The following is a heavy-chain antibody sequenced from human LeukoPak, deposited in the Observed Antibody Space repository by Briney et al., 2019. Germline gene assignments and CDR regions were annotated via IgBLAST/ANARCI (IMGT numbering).Heavy chain of an antibody. J-gene: IGHJ5*02. CDR2: IYYSGST. CDR1: GGSISSYY. V-gene: IGHV4-59*08. D-gene: IGHD3-3*01. Sequence: SETLSLTCTVSGGSISSYYWSWIRQPPGKGLEWIGYIYYSGSTNYNPSLKSRVTISVDTSKNQFSLKLSSVTAADTAVYYCARRVISEISIDKGNWLDPWGQGTLVTVSS. CDR3: ARRVISEISIDKGNWLDP.